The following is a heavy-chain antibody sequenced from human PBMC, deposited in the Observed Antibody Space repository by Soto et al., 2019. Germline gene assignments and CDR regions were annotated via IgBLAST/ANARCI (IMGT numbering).Heavy chain of an antibody. D-gene: IGHD3-22*01. CDR1: GGSISSGGYS. Sequence: SETLSLTCAVSGGSISSGGYSWSWIRQPPGKGLEWIGYMYHIGSTYYNPSLKSRVTMSVDTSKNQFSLKLSSVTAADTAVYYCVYYDSSGYPRVDYWGQGTLVTVSS. J-gene: IGHJ4*02. V-gene: IGHV4-30-2*01. CDR3: VYYDSSGYPRVDY. CDR2: MYHIGST.